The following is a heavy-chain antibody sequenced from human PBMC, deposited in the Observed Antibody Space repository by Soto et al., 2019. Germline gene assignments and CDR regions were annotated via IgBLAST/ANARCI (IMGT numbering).Heavy chain of an antibody. CDR1: GITFSTYE. CDR3: TRELISAYYFDY. J-gene: IGHJ4*01. V-gene: IGHV3-48*03. D-gene: IGHD3-10*01. Sequence: PGGWLRRSWGASGITFSTYEVNWVRQSPGKGLEWVSYISSSGRTKYYAYSVKGRFTISRDDAKNSVYLQMNSLRAEDAALYYCTRELISAYYFDYWGQGTLVTVSA. CDR2: ISSSGRTK.